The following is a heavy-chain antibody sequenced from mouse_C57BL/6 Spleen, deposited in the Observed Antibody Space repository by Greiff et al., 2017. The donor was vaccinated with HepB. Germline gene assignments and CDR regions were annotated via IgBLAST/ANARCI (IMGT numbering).Heavy chain of an antibody. J-gene: IGHJ2*01. V-gene: IGHV1-76*01. Sequence: QVQLKESGAELVRPGASVKLSCKASGYTFTDYYINWVKQRPGQGLEWIARIYPGSGNTYYNEKFKGKATLTADKSSSTSYLQLSSLTSEDSAVYFCARVYYGSSPYYFDYWGQGTTLTVSS. CDR1: GYTFTDYY. CDR2: IYPGSGNT. CDR3: ARVYYGSSPYYFDY. D-gene: IGHD1-1*01.